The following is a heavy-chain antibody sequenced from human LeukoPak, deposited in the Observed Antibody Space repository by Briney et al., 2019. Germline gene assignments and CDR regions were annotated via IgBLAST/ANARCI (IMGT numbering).Heavy chain of an antibody. J-gene: IGHJ4*02. CDR1: GFTFSSYA. D-gene: IGHD3-22*01. CDR3: ARQEARNYYYEGLDY. V-gene: IGHV3-30*04. Sequence: GGSLRLSCAASGFTFSSYAMYWVRQAPGKGLEWVAVISYDGSNKDYADSVKGRFTIDRDNSKNTVYLQMNSLRPDDTATYFCARQEARNYYYEGLDYWGQGNLVTVSS. CDR2: ISYDGSNK.